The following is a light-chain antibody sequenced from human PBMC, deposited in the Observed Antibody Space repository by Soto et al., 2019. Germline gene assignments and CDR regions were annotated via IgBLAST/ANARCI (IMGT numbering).Light chain of an antibody. CDR3: QQYKEWPTQ. CDR2: CAS. CDR1: QSVSSY. Sequence: IVLTQSPATLSLSPGERATLSFRASQSVSSYLSWYQQKPGQAPRLLISCASSRATGIPDRFSGSGSGTDFNLTITSLQSEDFGAYYCQQYKEWPTQFGQRTK. V-gene: IGKV3-11*01. J-gene: IGKJ1*01.